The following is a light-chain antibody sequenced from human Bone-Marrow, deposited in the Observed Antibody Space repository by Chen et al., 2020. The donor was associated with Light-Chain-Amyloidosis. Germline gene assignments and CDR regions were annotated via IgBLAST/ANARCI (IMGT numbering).Light chain of an antibody. CDR2: GSS. CDR1: QTISSNY. J-gene: IGKJ4*01. CDR3: QQYGTSPLT. Sequence: EIVSTPSPRTLSLSPGEGANLSCRASQTISSNYLTWYQQKFGQAPRLLIYGSSSRATGIPDRFTGSGSGTDFTLTINRLEPEDFAMYYCQQYGTSPLTFGGGTKVEIK. V-gene: IGKV3-20*01.